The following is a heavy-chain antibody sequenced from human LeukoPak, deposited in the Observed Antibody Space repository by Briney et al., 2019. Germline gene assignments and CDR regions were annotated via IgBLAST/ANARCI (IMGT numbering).Heavy chain of an antibody. CDR1: GGSFSGYY. CDR3: ARRGVTASNWFDP. CDR2: INHSGST. J-gene: IGHJ5*02. V-gene: IGHV4-34*01. D-gene: IGHD3-10*01. Sequence: PSETLSLTCAVYGGSFSGYYWSWIRQPPGKGLEWIGGINHSGSTNYNPSLKSRVTISVDTSKNQFSLKLSSVTAADTAVYYCARRGVTASNWFDPWGQGTLVTVSS.